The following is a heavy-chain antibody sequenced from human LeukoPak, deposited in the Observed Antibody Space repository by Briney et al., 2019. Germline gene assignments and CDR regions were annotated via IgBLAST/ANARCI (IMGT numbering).Heavy chain of an antibody. CDR1: GGTFSSYA. Sequence: ASVKVSCKASGGTFSSYAISWVRQAPGQGLEWMGGIIPIFGTANYAQKFQGRVTITADESTSTAYMELSSPRSEDTAVYYCARDSGYDSNWFDPWGQGTLVTVSS. V-gene: IGHV1-69*13. D-gene: IGHD5-12*01. CDR3: ARDSGYDSNWFDP. CDR2: IIPIFGTA. J-gene: IGHJ5*02.